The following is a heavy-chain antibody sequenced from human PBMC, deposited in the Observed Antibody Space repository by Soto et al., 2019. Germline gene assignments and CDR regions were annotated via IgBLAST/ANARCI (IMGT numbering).Heavy chain of an antibody. V-gene: IGHV3-66*01. J-gene: IGHJ4*02. Sequence: PGGSLRLSCAASGFTVSSNYMSWVRQAPGKGLEWVSVIYSGGSTYYADSVKGRFTISRDNSKNTLYLQMNSLRAEDTAVYYCARVLKGCSGGSCYTGQQDYWGQGTLVTVSS. CDR1: GFTVSSNY. CDR2: IYSGGST. D-gene: IGHD2-15*01. CDR3: ARVLKGCSGGSCYTGQQDY.